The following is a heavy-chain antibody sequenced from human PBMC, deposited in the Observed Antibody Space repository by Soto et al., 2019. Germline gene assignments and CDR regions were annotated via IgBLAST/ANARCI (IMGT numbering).Heavy chain of an antibody. CDR1: GFTFSSYS. CDR3: ARDAISARLYYYYYYMDV. D-gene: IGHD6-6*01. J-gene: IGHJ6*03. V-gene: IGHV3-21*01. Sequence: EVQLVESGGGLVKPGGSLRLSCAASGFTFSSYSMNWVRQAPGKGLEWVSSISSSSSYIYYADSVKGRFTISRYNAKNSLYLQMNSLRAEDTAVYYCARDAISARLYYYYYYMDVCGKGTTVTVSS. CDR2: ISSSSSYI.